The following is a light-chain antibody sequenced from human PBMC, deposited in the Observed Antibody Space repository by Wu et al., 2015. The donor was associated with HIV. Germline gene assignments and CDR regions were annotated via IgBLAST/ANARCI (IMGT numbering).Light chain of an antibody. CDR2: GAS. Sequence: EFVLTQSPGTLSLSPGERATLSCRASQSVTNNYLAWYQQKPGQAPRLLIYGASTRATGIPDRFSGSGSGTDFTLTISRLEPEDFAVFYCQQYVRSPWTFGKGPGWKSN. V-gene: IGKV3-20*01. CDR1: QSVTNNY. J-gene: IGKJ1*01. CDR3: QQYVRSPWT.